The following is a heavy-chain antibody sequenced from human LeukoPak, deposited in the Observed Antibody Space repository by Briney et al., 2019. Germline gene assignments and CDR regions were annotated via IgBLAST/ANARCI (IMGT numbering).Heavy chain of an antibody. CDR3: ARTVSGYYFDA. V-gene: IGHV4-59*01. D-gene: IGHD5-12*01. J-gene: IGHJ5*02. Sequence: PSETLSLTCTVSSGSTNGYYWSWIRQPPGKRLEWIGYVVYSGATNYNLSFKSRVTISLDTSKTQFSLKLSSVTAADTAFYYCARTVSGYYFDAWGPGTLVTVSS. CDR2: VVYSGAT. CDR1: SGSTNGYY.